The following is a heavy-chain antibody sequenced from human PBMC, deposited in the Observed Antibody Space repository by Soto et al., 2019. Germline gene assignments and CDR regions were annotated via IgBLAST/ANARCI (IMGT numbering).Heavy chain of an antibody. CDR1: GGSFSGFY. V-gene: IGHV4-34*01. Sequence: PSETLSLTCAVYGGSFSGFYWNWIRLPPGKGLEWIGEINHSGSTNYNPSLKSRVTISLDTSKNQFSLKLTSVTAADTAVYYCARGPSITMVRGVPYYYYSYMDVWGKGTTVTVSS. CDR2: INHSGST. J-gene: IGHJ6*03. D-gene: IGHD3-10*01. CDR3: ARGPSITMVRGVPYYYYSYMDV.